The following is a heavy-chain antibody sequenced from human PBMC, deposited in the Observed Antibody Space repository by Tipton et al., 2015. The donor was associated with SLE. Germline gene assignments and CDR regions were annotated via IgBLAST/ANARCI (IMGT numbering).Heavy chain of an antibody. CDR2: IYYSGST. V-gene: IGHV4-59*12. CDR3: AREDPRAAGFDY. D-gene: IGHD6-13*01. Sequence: TLSLTCTVSGGSISSYYWSWIRQPPGKGLEWIGYIYYSGSTNYNPSLKSRVTISVDTSKNQFSLNLSSVTAADSAVYYCAREDPRAAGFDYWGQGTLVTVSS. J-gene: IGHJ4*02. CDR1: GGSISSYY.